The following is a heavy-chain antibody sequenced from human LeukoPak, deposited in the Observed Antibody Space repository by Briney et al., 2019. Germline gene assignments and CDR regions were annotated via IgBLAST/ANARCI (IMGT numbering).Heavy chain of an antibody. V-gene: IGHV3-9*03. Sequence: GRSLRLSCAASGFLFDDYAMHWVRQAPGKGLEWVSSISWNSGGIAYVDSVKGRFTISRDNTKKSLYLQMNSLRPEDMALYYCAKGSGDGIYYYYMDVWGTGTMVTVSS. CDR2: ISWNSGGI. CDR1: GFLFDDYA. J-gene: IGHJ6*03. D-gene: IGHD7-27*01. CDR3: AKGSGDGIYYYYMDV.